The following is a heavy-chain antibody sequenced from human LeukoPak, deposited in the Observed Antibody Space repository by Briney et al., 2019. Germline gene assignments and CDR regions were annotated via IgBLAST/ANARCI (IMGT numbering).Heavy chain of an antibody. D-gene: IGHD6-19*01. V-gene: IGHV3-30*09. J-gene: IGHJ4*02. CDR2: ISYDGSIK. CDR1: GFTFSNFA. CDR3: ARSYDNGWYVCDY. Sequence: GGSLRLSCAASGFTFSNFAMNWVRQAPGKGLEWVAFISYDGSIKSYADSVKGRFAVSRDNSKNTLYLQMNSLRPEDTAFYYCARSYDNGWYVCDYWGQGTLVTVSS.